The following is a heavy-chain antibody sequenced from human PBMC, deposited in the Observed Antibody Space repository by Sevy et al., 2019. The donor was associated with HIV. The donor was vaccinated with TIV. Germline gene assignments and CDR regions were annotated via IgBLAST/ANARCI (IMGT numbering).Heavy chain of an antibody. CDR1: GFNISSAS. D-gene: IGHD3-10*01. V-gene: IGHV3-15*07. Sequence: GGSLRLSCGGSGFNISSASMNWVRQAPGRGLEWVGRIKGKTDGETTDYAAPVKGRFIISRDDSGKTVYVQLNSVKTEDTAMYFCTTRPYGSIIDYWGQRTLVTVSS. CDR2: IKGKTDGETT. J-gene: IGHJ4*02. CDR3: TTRPYGSIIDY.